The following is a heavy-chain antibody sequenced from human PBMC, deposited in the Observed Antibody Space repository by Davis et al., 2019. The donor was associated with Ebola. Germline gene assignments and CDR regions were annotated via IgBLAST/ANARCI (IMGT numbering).Heavy chain of an antibody. D-gene: IGHD3-3*01. V-gene: IGHV3-23*01. Sequence: PGGSLRLSCTASGFTFSSYAMSWVRQAPGKGLEWVSAISGIGGSTYYADSVKGRFTISRDNSKNTLYLQMNSLRAEDTAIYYCAGGDFWSGQFDYWGQGTLVTVSS. J-gene: IGHJ4*02. CDR2: ISGIGGST. CDR1: GFTFSSYA. CDR3: AGGDFWSGQFDY.